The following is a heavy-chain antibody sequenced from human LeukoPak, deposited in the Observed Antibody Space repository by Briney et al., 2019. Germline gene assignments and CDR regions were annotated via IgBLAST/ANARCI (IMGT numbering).Heavy chain of an antibody. D-gene: IGHD4-11*01. J-gene: IGHJ4*02. CDR1: GGSISSYY. Sequence: PSETLSLTYTVSGGSISSYYWSWIRQPAGKGLEWMGRIHTSGSTNYNPSLKSRVTMSVDTSKNQFSLNLSSVTAADTAVYYCARHDYSNYPVFNYWGQGTLVTVSS. CDR3: ARHDYSNYPVFNY. V-gene: IGHV4-4*07. CDR2: IHTSGST.